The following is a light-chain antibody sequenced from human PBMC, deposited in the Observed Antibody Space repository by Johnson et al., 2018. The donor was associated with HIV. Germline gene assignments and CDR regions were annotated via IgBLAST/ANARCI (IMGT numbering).Light chain of an antibody. Sequence: QSVLTQPPSVSAAPGQKVTISCSGSSSNIGSNYVSWYQQLPGTAPRLLISANNERPSGIPDRFSGSKSGTSVTLGITGLQTGDEADCYCGAWDSGLSRGYVCVTGTKFSVL. CDR3: GAWDSGLSRGYV. CDR2: ANN. J-gene: IGLJ1*01. CDR1: SSNIGSNY. V-gene: IGLV1-51*01.